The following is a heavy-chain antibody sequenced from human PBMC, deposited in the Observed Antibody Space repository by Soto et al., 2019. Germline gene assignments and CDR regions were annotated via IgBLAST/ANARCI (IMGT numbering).Heavy chain of an antibody. CDR3: ARGYCSGGNCYSGMDV. CDR1: GGTFSTHA. Sequence: SVKVSFKASGGTFSTHAIIWVRQAPGHGLEWMGGIIPISGTTYYTQKFQGRVTITADEPTSTAFMELSSLKSDDTAVFYCARGYCSGGNCYSGMDVWGQGTMVTVSS. D-gene: IGHD2-15*01. J-gene: IGHJ6*02. CDR2: IIPISGTT. V-gene: IGHV1-69*13.